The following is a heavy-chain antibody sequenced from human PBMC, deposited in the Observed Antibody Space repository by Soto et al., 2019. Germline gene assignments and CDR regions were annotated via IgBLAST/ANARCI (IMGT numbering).Heavy chain of an antibody. Sequence: SETLSLTCTVSGGSISSSGCYWGWIRQPPGKGLEWIGYIYYSGSTNYNPSLKSRVTISVDTSKNQFSLKLSSVTAADTAVYYCARVSAGYWYFDLWGRGTLVTVSS. D-gene: IGHD6-19*01. CDR3: ARVSAGYWYFDL. J-gene: IGHJ2*01. CDR2: IYYSGST. CDR1: GGSISSSGCY. V-gene: IGHV4-39*07.